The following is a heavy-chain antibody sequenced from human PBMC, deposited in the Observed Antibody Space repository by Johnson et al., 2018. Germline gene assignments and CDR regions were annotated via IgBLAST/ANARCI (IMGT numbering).Heavy chain of an antibody. V-gene: IGHV3-23*04. D-gene: IGHD3-22*01. Sequence: QLVESGGDLVQPGGSLRLSCAASGFTFSNYAMSWVRQAPGKGLEWVSGIFGSGGRTYYADSVKGRLTISRDNSINTLYLQMNSLRAEDTAVYYCAKGHYYDNSGEKMGWFDTWGQGTLVTVSS. CDR3: AKGHYYDNSGEKMGWFDT. CDR1: GFTFSNYA. CDR2: IFGSGGRT. J-gene: IGHJ5*02.